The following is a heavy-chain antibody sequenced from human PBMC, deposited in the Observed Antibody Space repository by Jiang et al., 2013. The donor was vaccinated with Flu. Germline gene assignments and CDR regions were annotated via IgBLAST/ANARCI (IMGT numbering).Heavy chain of an antibody. CDR1: GGYFDSYA. Sequence: QLVESGAEVKKPGSSVKVSCKASGGYFDSYAISWVRQAPGQGLEWMGGIIPIFGTPNYAQEFQDKVTLTADRSTTTAYMELNSLKYEDTAVYYCTRAAGGAASNFREWGMDVWGQGTTVTVSS. J-gene: IGHJ6*02. CDR2: IIPIFGTP. D-gene: IGHD2-21*01. CDR3: TRAAGGAASNFREWGMDV. V-gene: IGHV1-69*06.